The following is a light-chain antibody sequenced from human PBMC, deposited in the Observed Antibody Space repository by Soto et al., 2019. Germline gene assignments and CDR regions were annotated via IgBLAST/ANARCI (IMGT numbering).Light chain of an antibody. J-gene: IGKJ1*01. CDR2: GAS. CDR3: HQYHNGRT. V-gene: IGKV3-15*01. CDR1: QSVSSN. Sequence: EVVMTQSPATLSVSPGERATLSCRACQSVSSNLAWYQQKLGQAPRLLIYGASTRATGFPARFSGSGSGTKFTLTISSLQSEDFAVYSCHQYHNGRTSGQGTK.